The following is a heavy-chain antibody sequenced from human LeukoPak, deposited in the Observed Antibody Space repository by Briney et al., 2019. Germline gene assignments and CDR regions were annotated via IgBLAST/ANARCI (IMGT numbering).Heavy chain of an antibody. CDR3: ARVPYGGNPPDY. D-gene: IGHD4-23*01. CDR1: GITVSSNY. Sequence: GGSLTLSCAASGITVSSNYMSWVRQAPGKGLEWVSVIYSGGSTYYADSVKGRFTISRDNSKNTLYLQMNSLRAEDTAVYYCARVPYGGNPPDYWGQGTLVTVSS. J-gene: IGHJ4*02. CDR2: IYSGGST. V-gene: IGHV3-53*01.